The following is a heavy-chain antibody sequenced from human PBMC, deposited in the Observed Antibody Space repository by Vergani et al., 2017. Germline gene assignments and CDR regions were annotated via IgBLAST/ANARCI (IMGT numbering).Heavy chain of an antibody. J-gene: IGHJ6*02. Sequence: QVQLVQSGAEVKKPGASVKVSCKASGYTFTSYAMHWVRQAPGQRLEWMGWINAGNGNTKYSQKFQGRVTITRDTSASTAYMELSSLRSEDTAVYYCATDPEAYSSSWYYYGMDVWGQGTTVTVSS. V-gene: IGHV1-3*01. CDR2: INAGNGNT. D-gene: IGHD6-13*01. CDR3: ATDPEAYSSSWYYYGMDV. CDR1: GYTFTSYA.